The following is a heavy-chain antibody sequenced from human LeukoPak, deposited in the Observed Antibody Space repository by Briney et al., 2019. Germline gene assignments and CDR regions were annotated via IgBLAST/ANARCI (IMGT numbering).Heavy chain of an antibody. Sequence: GSLRLSCAASGFTFSTYWMNWYRQAPGKGLKWVGNINQDASEINYVDSVRGRFTISRDNAKNSLHLQMNSLRAEDTAVYYCATDRDNSDWQKRFDSWGQGTLVTVSS. CDR3: ATDRDNSDWQKRFDS. CDR2: INQDASEI. V-gene: IGHV3-7*01. J-gene: IGHJ4*02. CDR1: GFTFSTYW. D-gene: IGHD2-21*02.